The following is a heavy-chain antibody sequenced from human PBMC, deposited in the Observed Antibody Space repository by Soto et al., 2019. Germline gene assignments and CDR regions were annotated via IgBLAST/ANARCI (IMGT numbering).Heavy chain of an antibody. V-gene: IGHV1-18*01. CDR3: ARERGGYKHFDY. CDR2: INTYKGNI. D-gene: IGHD1-26*01. Sequence: QVQLVQSGAEVKKPGASVRVSCKSSGYTFTDYGITWVRQAPGQGLEWMGWINTYKGNINYAQRLQGRVTMTTDPSTSTAYMELRSLTSDDTAVYYCARERGGYKHFDYWGQGALVTVSS. CDR1: GYTFTDYG. J-gene: IGHJ4*02.